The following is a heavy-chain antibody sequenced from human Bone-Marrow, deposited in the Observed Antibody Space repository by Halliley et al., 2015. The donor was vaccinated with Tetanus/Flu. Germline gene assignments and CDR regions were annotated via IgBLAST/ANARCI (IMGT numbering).Heavy chain of an antibody. V-gene: IGHV3-53*01. J-gene: IGHJ4*02. CDR2: IHSGGKT. CDR3: AREGAGLDF. Sequence: PGKGLGWVSVIHSGGKTNYADAVKGRFSISRDNSMNTLYLQMNSLTAEDTAVYYCAREGAGLDFWGQGTLVTVSS.